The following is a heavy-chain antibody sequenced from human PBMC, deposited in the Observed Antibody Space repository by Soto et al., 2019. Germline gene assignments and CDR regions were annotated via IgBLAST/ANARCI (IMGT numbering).Heavy chain of an antibody. J-gene: IGHJ5*02. V-gene: IGHV3-23*01. D-gene: IGHD3-3*01. Sequence: GGSLRLSCAASGFTFSSYAMSWVRQAPGKGLEWVSAISGSGGSTYYADSVKGRFTISRDNSKNTLYLQMNSLRAEDTALYYCAKDRRIPIFGVITIQGWFDPWGKGPLVTV. CDR1: GFTFSSYA. CDR2: ISGSGGST. CDR3: AKDRRIPIFGVITIQGWFDP.